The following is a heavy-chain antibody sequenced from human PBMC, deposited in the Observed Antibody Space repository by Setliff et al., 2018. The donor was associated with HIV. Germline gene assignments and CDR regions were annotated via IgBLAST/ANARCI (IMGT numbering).Heavy chain of an antibody. CDR2: IYHSGST. V-gene: IGHV4-30-2*03. CDR1: GGSISSGGYS. CDR3: ATSAESGFGIHWGVFNI. D-gene: IGHD3-10*01. J-gene: IGHJ3*02. Sequence: SETLSLTCAVSGGSISSGGYSWNWIRQPPGKGLEWIGYIYHSGSTFYNPSLKSRVTISVDTSKNQFSLKLKSVTAADTAVYYCATSAESGFGIHWGVFNIWGQGTRVTVSS.